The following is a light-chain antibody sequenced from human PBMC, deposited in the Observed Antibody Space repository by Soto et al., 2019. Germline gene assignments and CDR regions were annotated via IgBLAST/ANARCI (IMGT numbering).Light chain of an antibody. V-gene: IGKV1-5*03. J-gene: IGKJ1*01. CDR3: QHYNSYSEA. CDR2: KAS. CDR1: QTISSW. Sequence: DIKVTQPPSTLSGSVGDRVTITCRASQTISSWLAWYQQKPGKAPKLLIYKASTLKSGVPSRFSGSGSGTQFTLTISSLQPDDFATYYCQHYNSYSEAFGQGTKVDVK.